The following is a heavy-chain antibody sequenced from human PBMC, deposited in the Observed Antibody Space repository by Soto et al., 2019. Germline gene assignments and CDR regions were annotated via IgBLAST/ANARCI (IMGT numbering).Heavy chain of an antibody. V-gene: IGHV1-18*01. J-gene: IGHJ6*02. CDR2: INAFNGNT. Sequence: QVQLVQSGAEVKKPGASVKVSCKASGYTFTTYSITWMRQAPGQGLEWMGWINAFNGNTNYAQKFQGRVTMTTDTATSTGNMALRWHRTDDTAVYFCARDWYNSGWGGGRGMDVWGQGTTVIVSS. D-gene: IGHD6-19*01. CDR3: ARDWYNSGWGGGRGMDV. CDR1: GYTFTTYS.